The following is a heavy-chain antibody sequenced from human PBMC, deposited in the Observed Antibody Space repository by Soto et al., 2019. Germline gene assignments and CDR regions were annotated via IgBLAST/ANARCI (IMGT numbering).Heavy chain of an antibody. CDR3: ARDRGVAPPVAGNTHYYYYMDV. CDR2: ISAYNGDT. J-gene: IGHJ6*03. D-gene: IGHD6-19*01. Sequence: QDQLVQSGGEVKKPGASVKVSCKASGYSFTNYGITWVRQAPGQGFEWMGWISAYNGDTNYAQKLQGRVNMTPNASTSTAYLELRSRRSDDTAVYYCARDRGVAPPVAGNTHYYYYMDVWGKGTTVTVSS. CDR1: GYSFTNYG. V-gene: IGHV1-18*01.